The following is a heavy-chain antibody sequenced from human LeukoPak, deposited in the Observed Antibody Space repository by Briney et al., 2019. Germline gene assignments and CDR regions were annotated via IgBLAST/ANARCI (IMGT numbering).Heavy chain of an antibody. D-gene: IGHD6-6*01. CDR3: ARDMYSSSPYYYYGMDV. J-gene: IGHJ6*02. Sequence: GGSLRLSCAASGFTFSGYPIHWVRQAPGKGLEWVAVISYDGSNKYYADSVKGRFTISRDNSKNTLYLQMNSLRAEDTAVYYCARDMYSSSPYYYYGMDVWGQGTTVTVSS. V-gene: IGHV3-30-3*01. CDR1: GFTFSGYP. CDR2: ISYDGSNK.